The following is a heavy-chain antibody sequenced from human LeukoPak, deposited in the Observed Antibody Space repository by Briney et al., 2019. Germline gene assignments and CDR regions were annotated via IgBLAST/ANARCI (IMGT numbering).Heavy chain of an antibody. CDR1: GGSFSGYY. CDR2: INHSGST. CDR3: ARVRYGSGSLYYYYYYMDV. D-gene: IGHD3-10*01. J-gene: IGHJ6*03. Sequence: SETLSLTCAVYGGSFSGYYWSWIRQPPGKGLEWIGEINHSGSTYYNPSLKSRVTISVDTSKKQFSLKLSSVTAADTAVYYCARVRYGSGSLYYYYYYMDVWGKGTTVTISS. V-gene: IGHV4-34*01.